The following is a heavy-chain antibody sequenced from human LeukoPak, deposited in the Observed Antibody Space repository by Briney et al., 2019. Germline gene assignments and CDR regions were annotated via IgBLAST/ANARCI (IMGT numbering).Heavy chain of an antibody. CDR3: GGTYCSNGVCYRDDSFDI. Sequence: PGGSLRLSCAASGFTFSSYEMNWVRQAPGKGLEWISYISGSGGSIYYADSVKGRFTISRDNAKNTLYLQMNSLRAEDSAVYYCGGTYCSNGVCYRDDSFDIWGQGTPVTVSS. CDR2: ISGSGGSI. CDR1: GFTFSSYE. D-gene: IGHD2-8*01. J-gene: IGHJ3*02. V-gene: IGHV3-48*03.